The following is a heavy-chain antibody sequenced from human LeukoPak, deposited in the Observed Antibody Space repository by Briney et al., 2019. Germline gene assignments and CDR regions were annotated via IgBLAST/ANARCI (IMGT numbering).Heavy chain of an antibody. D-gene: IGHD3-10*01. V-gene: IGHV4-4*09. Sequence: SETLSLTCTVSGGSISSYYWSWIRQPPGKGLEWIGYIYTSGSTNYNPSLKSRVTISVDTSKNRFSLKLSSVTAADTAVYYCARRRVNYYGSGSYYDLWGQGTLVTVSS. J-gene: IGHJ4*02. CDR1: GGSISSYY. CDR3: ARRRVNYYGSGSYYDL. CDR2: IYTSGST.